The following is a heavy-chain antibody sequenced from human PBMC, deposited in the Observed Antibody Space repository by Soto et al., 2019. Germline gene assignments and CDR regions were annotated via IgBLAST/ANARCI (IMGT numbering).Heavy chain of an antibody. CDR1: GYTFTSYG. D-gene: IGHD2-2*02. CDR2: ISAYNGNT. Sequence: ASVKVSCKASGYTFTSYGISWVRQAPGQGLEWMGWISAYNGNTNYAQKLQGRVTMTTDTSTSTAYMELRSLRSDDTAVYYCARADCSSTRCYTIEYYYYGMDVWGQGTTVTVSS. CDR3: ARADCSSTRCYTIEYYYYGMDV. J-gene: IGHJ6*02. V-gene: IGHV1-18*01.